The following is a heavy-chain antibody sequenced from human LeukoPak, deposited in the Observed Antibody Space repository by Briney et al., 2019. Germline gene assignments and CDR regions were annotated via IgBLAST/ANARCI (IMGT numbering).Heavy chain of an antibody. D-gene: IGHD3-3*01. V-gene: IGHV3-53*01. Sequence: GGSLRLSCAASGFTVSSNYMSWVRQAPGKGLKWVSVIYSGGSTYYADSVKGRFTISRDNSKNTLYLQMNSLRAEDTAVYYCARESVVTIFGVAQQKYFQHWGQGTLVTVSS. CDR2: IYSGGST. CDR3: ARESVVTIFGVAQQKYFQH. J-gene: IGHJ1*01. CDR1: GFTVSSNY.